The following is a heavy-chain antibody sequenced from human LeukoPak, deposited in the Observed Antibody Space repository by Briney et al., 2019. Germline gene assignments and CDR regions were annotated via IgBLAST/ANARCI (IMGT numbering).Heavy chain of an antibody. CDR2: IDPYTGGT. D-gene: IGHD3-10*01. Sequence: AASVKVSCGASGYRFNDYYMHWVRQAPGQGLEWMGWIDPYTGGTNYAERFQGRVTMARDTFISTVYMELARLTSDDTADYYCAGGNYYGSGPLFDAWGQGTLVTVSS. CDR1: GYRFNDYY. J-gene: IGHJ5*02. CDR3: AGGNYYGSGPLFDA. V-gene: IGHV1-2*02.